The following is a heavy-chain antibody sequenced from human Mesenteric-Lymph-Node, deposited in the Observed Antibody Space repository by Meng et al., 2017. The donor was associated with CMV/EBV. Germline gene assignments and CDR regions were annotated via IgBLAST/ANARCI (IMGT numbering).Heavy chain of an antibody. CDR1: GFIFNNYG. V-gene: IGHV3-23*03. CDR3: AKGKYQLLYSFDS. CDR2: ISGSGSNT. J-gene: IGHJ4*02. D-gene: IGHD2-2*02. Sequence: ETLSLTCAASGFIFNNYGMSWVRQAPGKGLEWVSVISGSGSNTYYADSVKGRFTVSRDNSKNTVYLQMNSLRAEDTAVYYCAKGKYQLLYSFDSWGQGTRVTVSS.